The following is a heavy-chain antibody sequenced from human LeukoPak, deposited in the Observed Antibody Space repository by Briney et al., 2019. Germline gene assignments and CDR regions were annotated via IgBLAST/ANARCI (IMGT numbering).Heavy chain of an antibody. Sequence: ASVKVSCKASGYAFTGYYIHWVRQAPGQGLEWMGWIHPNSGGTNYAQKFQGRVTMTRDTSITTASMELSSLKPDDTAVYYCARDSLYGDYVFDYWGQGTLVTVSS. V-gene: IGHV1-2*02. CDR3: ARDSLYGDYVFDY. D-gene: IGHD4-17*01. CDR1: GYAFTGYY. J-gene: IGHJ4*02. CDR2: IHPNSGGT.